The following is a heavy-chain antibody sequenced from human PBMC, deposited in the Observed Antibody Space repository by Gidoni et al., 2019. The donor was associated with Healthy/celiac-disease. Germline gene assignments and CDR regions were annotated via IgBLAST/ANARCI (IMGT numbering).Heavy chain of an antibody. J-gene: IGHJ4*02. CDR1: GGSISSGSYY. CDR2: IYTSGST. D-gene: IGHD3-10*01. CDR3: ARAPMVRGVAKNQHYYFDY. Sequence: QVQLQESGPGLVKPSQTLSLTCTVSGGSISSGSYYWSWIRQPAGKGLEWIGRIYTSGSTNYNPSLKSRVTISVDTSKNQFSLKLSSVTAADTAVYYCARAPMVRGVAKNQHYYFDYWGQGTLVTVSS. V-gene: IGHV4-61*02.